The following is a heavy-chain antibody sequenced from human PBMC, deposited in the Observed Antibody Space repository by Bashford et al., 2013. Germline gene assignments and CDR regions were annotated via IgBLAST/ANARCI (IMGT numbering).Heavy chain of an antibody. J-gene: IGHJ4*03. CDR3: ARYRAGGWYYFDY. D-gene: IGHD6-19*01. CDR2: INHSGST. V-gene: IGHV4-34*01. CDR1: GGSFSGYY. Sequence: SSETLSLTCAVYGGSFSGYYWSWIRQPPGKGLEWIGEINHSGSTNYNPSLKSRVTISIDTSKNQFSLKLSSVTVADTAVYYCARYRAGGWYYFDYVGPGTLVTVSS.